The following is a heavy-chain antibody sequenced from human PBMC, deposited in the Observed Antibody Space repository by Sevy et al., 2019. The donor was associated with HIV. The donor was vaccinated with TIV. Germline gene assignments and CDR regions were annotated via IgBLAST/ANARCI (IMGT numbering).Heavy chain of an antibody. CDR3: AKVSSRAHGFLDY. CDR2: ISWNSGSI. D-gene: IGHD6-13*01. V-gene: IGHV3-9*01. CDR1: GFTFDDYA. J-gene: IGHJ4*02. Sequence: GGYLRLSCAASGFTFDDYAMHWVRQAPGKGLEWVSGISWNSGSIGYADSVKGRFTISRDNAKNSLYLQMNSLRAEDTALYYCAKVSSRAHGFLDYWGQGTLVTVSS.